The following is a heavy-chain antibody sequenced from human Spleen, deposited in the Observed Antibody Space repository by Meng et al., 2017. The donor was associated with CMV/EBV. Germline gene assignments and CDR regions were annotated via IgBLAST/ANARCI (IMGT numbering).Heavy chain of an antibody. CDR3: ARSGEQLVHGMDV. CDR1: GFTFSSYS. V-gene: IGHV3-21*01. J-gene: IGHJ6*02. Sequence: GGSLRLSCAASGFTFSSYSMNWVRQAPGKGLEWVSSISSSSSYIYYADSVKGRFTISRDNAKNSLYLQMNSLRAEDTAVYYCARSGEQLVHGMDVWGQGNTVTVSS. CDR2: ISSSSSYI. D-gene: IGHD6-13*01.